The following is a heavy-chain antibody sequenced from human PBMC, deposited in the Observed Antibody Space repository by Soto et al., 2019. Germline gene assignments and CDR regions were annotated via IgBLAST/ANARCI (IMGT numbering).Heavy chain of an antibody. D-gene: IGHD5-12*01. CDR2: IISIFGTP. V-gene: IGHV1-69*12. CDR3: GGDPGSGYDPGEY. J-gene: IGHJ4*02. CDR1: GGTFNSYV. Sequence: QVQLVQSGAEVKKPGSSVKVSCKASGGTFNSYVFNWVRQAPGQGLEWMGGIISIFGTPNYGKKFQGRGTITAGEFTSTGFLELSSLTSEDTAIYYCGGDPGSGYDPGEYWGQGTLVTVSS.